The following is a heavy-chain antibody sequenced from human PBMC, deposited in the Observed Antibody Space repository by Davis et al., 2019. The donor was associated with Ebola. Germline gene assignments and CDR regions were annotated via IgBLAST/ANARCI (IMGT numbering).Heavy chain of an antibody. V-gene: IGHV4-59*01. CDR1: GGSISSYY. J-gene: IGHJ6*02. D-gene: IGHD1-7*01. CDR3: ARGGIGTTHYYYGMDV. Sequence: GSLRLSCTVSGGSISSYYWSWIRQPPGKGLEWIGNIYYSGSTNYNPSLKSRVIISIDTSKNQFSLKLTSVTAADTAVYYCARGGIGTTHYYYGMDVWGQGTTVTVSS. CDR2: IYYSGST.